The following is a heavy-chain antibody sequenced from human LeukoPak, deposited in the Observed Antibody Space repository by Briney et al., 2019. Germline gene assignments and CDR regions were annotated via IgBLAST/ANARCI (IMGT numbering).Heavy chain of an antibody. Sequence: SETLSLTCTVSGGSISTYYWSWIRQPPGKGLEWIGYIYYSGSANHNPSLKSRVTISVDMSKNQFSLKLCSVTAADTAVYYCARVLITPDAFDIWGQGTMVTVPS. CDR1: GGSISTYY. D-gene: IGHD2-15*01. J-gene: IGHJ3*02. CDR3: ARVLITPDAFDI. V-gene: IGHV4-59*13. CDR2: IYYSGSA.